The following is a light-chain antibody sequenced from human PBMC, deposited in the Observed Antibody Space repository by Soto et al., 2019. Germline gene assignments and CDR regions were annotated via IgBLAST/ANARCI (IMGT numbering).Light chain of an antibody. V-gene: IGKV3-20*01. CDR2: GAS. J-gene: IGKJ4*01. CDR3: QQYGSSLFA. CDR1: QSVSSSY. Sequence: EIVLTQSPGTLSLSPGERATLSCRASQSVSSSYLAWYQQKPGLAPRLLIYGASTRASGIPDRFSGSGSGTDFSLTISRLQAEDCAVYYCQQYGSSLFAFGGGTKVDI.